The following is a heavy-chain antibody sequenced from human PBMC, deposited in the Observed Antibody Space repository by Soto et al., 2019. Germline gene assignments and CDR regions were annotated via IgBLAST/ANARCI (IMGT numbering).Heavy chain of an antibody. J-gene: IGHJ4*02. Sequence: QITLKESGPTLVKPTQTLTLTCTFSGFSLTTSGVGVGWIRQPPGKALEWLALIFWNDDERYSPSLKSRLTITKDTSKNQVVLTMTNMDPVDTARYYCVHTGYSYDHFGYWGRGTLVTVSS. CDR1: GFSLTTSGVG. CDR3: VHTGYSYDHFGY. CDR2: IFWNDDE. V-gene: IGHV2-5*01. D-gene: IGHD5-18*01.